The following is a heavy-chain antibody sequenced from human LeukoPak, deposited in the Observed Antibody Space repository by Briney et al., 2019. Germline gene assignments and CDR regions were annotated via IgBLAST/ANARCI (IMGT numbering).Heavy chain of an antibody. Sequence: GESLKISCKGSGSRFTSSWIGWVRQMPGKGLEGMGIIYPGDSDTTYSPSFQGQVTISADKSISTAYLQWTSLKASDTAMYYCARHSRALTGVDYWGQGTLVTVSS. CDR1: GSRFTSSW. J-gene: IGHJ4*02. CDR2: IYPGDSDT. V-gene: IGHV5-51*01. CDR3: ARHSRALTGVDY. D-gene: IGHD7-27*01.